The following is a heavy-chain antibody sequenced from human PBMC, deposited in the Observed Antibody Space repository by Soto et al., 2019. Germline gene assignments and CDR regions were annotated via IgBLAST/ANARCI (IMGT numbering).Heavy chain of an antibody. CDR3: GRMNWAWAFDV. CDR1: GGSIRSNDFY. D-gene: IGHD7-27*01. V-gene: IGHV4-31*03. J-gene: IGHJ3*01. CDR2: RYHGRTA. Sequence: QVQLQESGPGRVQTSQTLSLTCTVSGGSIRSNDFYWTWIRQHPGRGLEWIGFRYHGRTAYYNPSLRRRVTVSLDTSENQFSLKLTAVTAADTAVYYCGRMNWAWAFDVWGRGTMVTVSS.